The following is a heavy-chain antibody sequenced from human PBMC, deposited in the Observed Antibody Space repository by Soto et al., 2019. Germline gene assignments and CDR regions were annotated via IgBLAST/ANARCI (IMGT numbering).Heavy chain of an antibody. Sequence: ASVKVSCKASGYTFTSYGIIWVRPAPGQGLEWMGYISPSSGVTRYAQNLQGRVTLTTDTSTTTAYMELRSLSSDDTAVYYCAREMWTRTGPQNFFDYWGLGALVTVSS. CDR3: AREMWTRTGPQNFFDY. CDR2: ISPSSGVT. D-gene: IGHD2-21*01. V-gene: IGHV1-18*01. J-gene: IGHJ4*02. CDR1: GYTFTSYG.